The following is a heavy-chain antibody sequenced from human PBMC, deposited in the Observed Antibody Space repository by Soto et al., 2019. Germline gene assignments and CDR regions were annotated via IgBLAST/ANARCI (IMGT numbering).Heavy chain of an antibody. CDR1: GVTWRNKG. V-gene: IGHV3-30*18. Sequence: WSLRISCADSGVTWRNKGIHWVRQAPGKGLEWVAVISYDGNNKYYADSVKGRLTISRDNSKNTVYLQMNSLRAEDTAMYYCAKGGGGNYLTYYYYYGMDVSAQGPTVTVSS. CDR3: AKGGGGNYLTYYYYYGMDV. CDR2: ISYDGNNK. D-gene: IGHD2-15*01. J-gene: IGHJ6*02.